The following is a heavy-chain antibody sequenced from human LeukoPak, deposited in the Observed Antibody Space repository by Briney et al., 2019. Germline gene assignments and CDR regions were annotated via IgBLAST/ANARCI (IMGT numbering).Heavy chain of an antibody. D-gene: IGHD3-10*01. Sequence: PSETLSLTCTVSGGSISSYYWSWIRQPPGKGLEWIGYIYYSGSTNYNPSLKSRVTISVDTSKNQFSLKLSSVTAADTAVYYCARGLIMVRGVVTYDYWGQGTLVTVSS. V-gene: IGHV4-59*08. CDR2: IYYSGST. CDR1: GGSISSYY. CDR3: ARGLIMVRGVVTYDY. J-gene: IGHJ4*02.